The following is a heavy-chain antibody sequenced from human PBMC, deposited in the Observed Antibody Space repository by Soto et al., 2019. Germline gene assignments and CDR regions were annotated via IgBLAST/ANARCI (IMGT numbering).Heavy chain of an antibody. CDR1: GGSFTSYT. J-gene: IGHJ6*03. Sequence: QVQLVQSGAEVKKPGSSVKVSCEASGGSFTSYTFTWVRQAPGQGLEWMGRIIPIKGRADYALKLQDRVTITADRSTKTVYMELRGLRPGDTAIYYCAKSLLFVDHAYMDVWGKGTTVTVSS. CDR2: IIPIKGRA. V-gene: IGHV1-69*02. CDR3: AKSLLFVDHAYMDV. D-gene: IGHD2-21*01.